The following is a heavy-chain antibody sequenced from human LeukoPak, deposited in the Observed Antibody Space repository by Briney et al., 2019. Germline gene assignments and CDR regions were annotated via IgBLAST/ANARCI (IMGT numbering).Heavy chain of an antibody. V-gene: IGHV1-69*13. CDR2: IIPIFGTA. J-gene: IGHJ6*02. Sequence: ASVKVSCKASGGTFSSYAISWVRQAPGQGLEWMGGIIPIFGTANYAQKFQGRVTITADESTSTAYMELSSLRSEDTAVYYCARDWADIVVVPAAIGSYYYYGMDVWGQGTTVTVSS. CDR1: GGTFSSYA. CDR3: ARDWADIVVVPAAIGSYYYYGMDV. D-gene: IGHD2-2*01.